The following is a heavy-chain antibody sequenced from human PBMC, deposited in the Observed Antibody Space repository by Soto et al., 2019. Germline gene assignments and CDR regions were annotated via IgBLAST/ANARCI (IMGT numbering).Heavy chain of an antibody. CDR1: GFTFSSYA. V-gene: IGHV3-23*01. D-gene: IGHD3-10*01. CDR3: ANRYTMVRGDRNWFDP. CDR2: ISGSGGST. J-gene: IGHJ5*02. Sequence: GGSLRLSCAASGFTFSSYAMSWVRQAPGKGLEWVSAISGSGGSTYYADSVKGRFTISRDNSKNTLYLQMNSLRSEDTAVYYCANRYTMVRGDRNWFDPWGQGTLVTVSS.